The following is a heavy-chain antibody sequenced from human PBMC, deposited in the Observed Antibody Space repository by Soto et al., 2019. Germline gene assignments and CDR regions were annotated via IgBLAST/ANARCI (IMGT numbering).Heavy chain of an antibody. CDR3: VMVDNYVTPTPQDV. Sequence: QVQLVQSGDEVKKPGASVKVSCKASGYIFVNYGIAWVRQAPGQGLEWMGWISPYTGNTHSATKIQGRLTMTTDTTPSTGYIDLGSLTSDETAVYYCVMVDNYVTPTPQDVWGQGTTVTVSS. V-gene: IGHV1-18*01. CDR2: ISPYTGNT. J-gene: IGHJ6*02. CDR1: GYIFVNYG. D-gene: IGHD3-16*01.